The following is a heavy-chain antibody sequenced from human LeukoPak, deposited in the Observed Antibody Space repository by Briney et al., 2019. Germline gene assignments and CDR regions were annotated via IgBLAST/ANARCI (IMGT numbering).Heavy chain of an antibody. J-gene: IGHJ6*02. V-gene: IGHV4-34*01. CDR1: GGSFSGYY. D-gene: IGHD1-26*01. CDR3: ARVSIVGAIPLRFYYYYGMDV. Sequence: KPSETLSLTCAVYGGSFSGYYWSWIRQPPGKGLEWIGEINHSGSTNYNPSLKSRVTISVDTSKNQFSLKLSSVTAADTAVYYCARVSIVGAIPLRFYYYYGMDVWGQGTTVTVSS. CDR2: INHSGST.